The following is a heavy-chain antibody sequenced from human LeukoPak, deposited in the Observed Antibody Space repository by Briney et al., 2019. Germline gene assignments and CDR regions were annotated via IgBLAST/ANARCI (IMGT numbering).Heavy chain of an antibody. CDR2: MNPNSGNT. V-gene: IGHV1-8*01. D-gene: IGHD4-17*01. Sequence: ASVKVSCKASGYTFTSYDINWVRQATGQGLEGMGWMNPNSGNTGYAQKFQGRVTMTRNTPISTAYMELSSLRSEDTAVYYCASYGDYAGFYYGMDVWGQGTTVTVSS. CDR3: ASYGDYAGFYYGMDV. J-gene: IGHJ6*02. CDR1: GYTFTSYD.